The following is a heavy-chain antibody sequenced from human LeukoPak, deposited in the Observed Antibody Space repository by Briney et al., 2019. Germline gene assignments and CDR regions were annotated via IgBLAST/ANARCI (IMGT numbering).Heavy chain of an antibody. CDR1: GGSISSGSYY. Sequence: PSQTLSLTCTVSGGSISSGSYYWSWIRQPAGKGLEWIGRIYTSGSTNYNPSLKSRVTISVDTSKNQFSLKLSSVTAADTAVYYCARGALNNWFDPWGQGTLVTVSS. V-gene: IGHV4-61*02. J-gene: IGHJ5*02. CDR3: ARGALNNWFDP. CDR2: IYTSGST.